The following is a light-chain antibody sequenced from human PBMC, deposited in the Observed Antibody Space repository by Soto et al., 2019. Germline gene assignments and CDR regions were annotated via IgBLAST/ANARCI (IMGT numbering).Light chain of an antibody. Sequence: QSALTPPASVSGSPGQSITISCTGTSSGIRDYNYVSWYQQLPGNAPKLIMYEVSNRPSGLSNCFSGSKSGNTASLTISGLQAEDEADYYCSSNSPDFFGTGTKSPA. CDR1: SSGIRDYNY. CDR2: EVS. J-gene: IGLJ1*01. V-gene: IGLV2-14*03. CDR3: SSNSPDF.